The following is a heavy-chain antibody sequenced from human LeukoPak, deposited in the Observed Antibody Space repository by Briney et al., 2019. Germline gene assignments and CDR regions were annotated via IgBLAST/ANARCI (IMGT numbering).Heavy chain of an antibody. CDR2: ISSSSDYI. V-gene: IGHV3-21*01. CDR1: GFTFSTYN. CDR3: ARGKTSQNIVTRKTYNWFDP. D-gene: IGHD2/OR15-2a*01. Sequence: GGSLRLSCAASGFTFSTYNMNWVRQAPGKGLEWVPSISSSSDYIYYADSVKGRFTISRDNAKNSLYLQMKSLRAEDTAVYYCARGKTSQNIVTRKTYNWFDPWGQGTLVTVSS. J-gene: IGHJ5*02.